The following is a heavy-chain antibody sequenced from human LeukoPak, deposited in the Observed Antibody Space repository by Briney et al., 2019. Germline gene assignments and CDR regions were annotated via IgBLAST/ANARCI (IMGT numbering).Heavy chain of an antibody. CDR3: ARNRYGGYGDY. D-gene: IGHD5-12*01. CDR1: GGSVSSATYF. V-gene: IGHV4-61*01. CDR2: IYYSGST. Sequence: PSETLSLTCTVSGGSVSSATYFWSWIRQPPGKTLEWIGYIYYSGSTNYNPSLKSRVTISVDTSKNQFSLRLTSVTAADTAVYYCARNRYGGYGDYWGQGTLVTVSS. J-gene: IGHJ4*02.